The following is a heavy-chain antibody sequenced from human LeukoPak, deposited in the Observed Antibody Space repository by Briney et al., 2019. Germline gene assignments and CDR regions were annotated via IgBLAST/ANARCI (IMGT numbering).Heavy chain of an antibody. D-gene: IGHD3-9*01. CDR3: AKFYDILTGYFDY. J-gene: IGHJ4*02. Sequence: GGSLRLSCAASGFPFSSYAMSWVRQSPGKGLEWVSAISGGNGNTYYAYYADSVRGRFTISRDSSKNTLYLQMNSLRAEDTAVYYCAKFYDILTGYFDYWGQGTLVAVSS. CDR1: GFPFSSYA. V-gene: IGHV3-23*01. CDR2: ISGGNGNTYYA.